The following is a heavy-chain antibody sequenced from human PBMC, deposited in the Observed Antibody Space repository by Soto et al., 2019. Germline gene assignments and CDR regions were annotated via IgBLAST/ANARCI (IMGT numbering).Heavy chain of an antibody. CDR3: ARERGFYASSCYYFVGPEYFHH. CDR1: GYSFTDYY. J-gene: IGHJ1*01. D-gene: IGHD3-22*01. CDR2: INPNSGGT. Sequence: QVQLVQSGAEVKKPGASVKVSCMASGYSFTDYYIHWVRQAPGRGLEWMGSINPNSGGTNSAQRFQGRVTMTSDTSISTAYMELNGLRYDDAAVYYCARERGFYASSCYYFVGPEYFHHWGQGTLVTVSP. V-gene: IGHV1-2*02.